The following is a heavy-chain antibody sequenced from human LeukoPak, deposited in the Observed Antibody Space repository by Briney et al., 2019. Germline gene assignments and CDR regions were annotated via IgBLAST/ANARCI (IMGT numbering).Heavy chain of an antibody. J-gene: IGHJ6*02. CDR1: GYTFTSYG. CDR2: ISAYNGNT. CDR3: ARFGYSSSRYYRDYYYYGMDV. V-gene: IGHV1-18*01. D-gene: IGHD6-13*01. Sequence: ASVKVSCKASGYTFTSYGISWVRQAPGQGLEWMGWISAYNGNTNYAQKLQGRVTMTTDTSTSTAYMELRSLRSDDTAVYYCARFGYSSSRYYRDYYYYGMDVWGQGTTVTVSS.